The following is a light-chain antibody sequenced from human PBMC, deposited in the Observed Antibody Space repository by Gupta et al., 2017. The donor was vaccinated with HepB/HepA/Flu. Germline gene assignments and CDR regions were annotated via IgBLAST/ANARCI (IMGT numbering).Light chain of an antibody. Sequence: IVLPQSPDTMSLSPGARAALSCRASESVSRNYLAWYQQIPGQSPRLLIYGASDRATGVPDRFSGSGSGTDFTLTISRLESEDFAVYYCQQNDTASMTFGRGTRVEIK. CDR1: ESVSRNY. CDR3: QQNDTASMT. V-gene: IGKV3-20*01. CDR2: GAS. J-gene: IGKJ1*01.